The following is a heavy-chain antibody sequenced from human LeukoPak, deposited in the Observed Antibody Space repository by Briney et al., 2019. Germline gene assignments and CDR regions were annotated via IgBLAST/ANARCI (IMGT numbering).Heavy chain of an antibody. CDR2: IYYSGST. CDR3: ARAIQVAPKLSRWFDP. Sequence: PSETLSLTRTVSGGSISSYYWSWIRQPPGKGLEWIGYIYYSGSTNYNPSLKSRVTISVDTSKNQFSLKLSSVTAADTAVYYCARAIQVAPKLSRWFDPWGQGTLVTVSS. CDR1: GGSISSYY. D-gene: IGHD3-16*02. V-gene: IGHV4-59*01. J-gene: IGHJ5*02.